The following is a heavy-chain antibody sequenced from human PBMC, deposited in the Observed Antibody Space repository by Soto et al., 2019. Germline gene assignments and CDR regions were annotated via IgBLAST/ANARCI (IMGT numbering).Heavy chain of an antibody. J-gene: IGHJ5*02. Sequence: QVQLQESGPGLVKPSQTLSLTCTVSGGSISSGDYYWSWLRQPPGKGLEWMGYIYYSGSTYYNQSRKSRVTISVDTSKNQFSLKLSSVTAADTAVYDCARVTARGSIVVVPAAPRFDPWGQGTLVPVSS. V-gene: IGHV4-30-4*01. D-gene: IGHD2-2*01. CDR2: IYYSGST. CDR3: ARVTARGSIVVVPAAPRFDP. CDR1: GGSISSGDYY.